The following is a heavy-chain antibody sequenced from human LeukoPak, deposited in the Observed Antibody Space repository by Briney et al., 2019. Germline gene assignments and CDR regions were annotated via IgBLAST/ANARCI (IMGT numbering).Heavy chain of an antibody. CDR1: GFTFSSHW. J-gene: IGHJ6*02. V-gene: IGHV3-7*01. D-gene: IGHD3-16*01. CDR3: ARVLLGNAHDTMDV. CDR2: IGPDGNEK. Sequence: GGSLRLSCAASGFTFSSHWMGWVREAPGKGVEGVANIGPDGNEKNHVDSVKCRFTISRENAKNSLYLQMNSLKADETAVYFCARVLLGNAHDTMDVWGQGTTITVSS.